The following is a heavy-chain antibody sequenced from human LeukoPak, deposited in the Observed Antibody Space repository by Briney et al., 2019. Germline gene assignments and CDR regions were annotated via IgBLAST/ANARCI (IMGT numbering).Heavy chain of an antibody. Sequence: GGSLRLSCAASGFTFSSYAMSWVRQAPGKGLEWVSAISGSGGSTYYADSVKGRFTISRDNSKNTLYLQMNSLRAEDTAVYYCARDNTYCSGSRCYDRFDYWGQGTLVAVSS. CDR1: GFTFSSYA. CDR3: ARDNTYCSGSRCYDRFDY. V-gene: IGHV3-23*01. D-gene: IGHD2-15*01. J-gene: IGHJ4*02. CDR2: ISGSGGST.